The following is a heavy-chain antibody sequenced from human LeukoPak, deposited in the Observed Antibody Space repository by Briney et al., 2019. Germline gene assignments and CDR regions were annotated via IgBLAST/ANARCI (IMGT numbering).Heavy chain of an antibody. CDR2: IYYSGST. CDR1: GGSISSYY. Sequence: PSETLSLTCTVSGGSISSYYWSWIRQPPGKGLEWIGYIYYSGSTNYNPSLKSRVTISVDTSKNQFSLKLSSVTAADTAVYYCARSIHLVVAIFGVVSEAFDIWGQGTMVTVSS. J-gene: IGHJ3*02. CDR3: ARSIHLVVAIFGVVSEAFDI. D-gene: IGHD3-3*01. V-gene: IGHV4-59*01.